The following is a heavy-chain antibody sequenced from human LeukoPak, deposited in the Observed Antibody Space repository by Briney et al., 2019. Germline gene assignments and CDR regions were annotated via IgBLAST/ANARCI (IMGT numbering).Heavy chain of an antibody. J-gene: IGHJ6*03. D-gene: IGHD1-26*01. CDR3: ARVGATHTYYYYYMDV. V-gene: IGHV1-18*01. Sequence: ASVKVSCKASGYTFTSYGISWVRQAPGQGLEWMGWISAYNGNTNYAQKLQGRVTMTTDTSTGTAYMELRSLRSDDTAVYYCARVGATHTYYYYYMDVWGKGTTVTVSS. CDR1: GYTFTSYG. CDR2: ISAYNGNT.